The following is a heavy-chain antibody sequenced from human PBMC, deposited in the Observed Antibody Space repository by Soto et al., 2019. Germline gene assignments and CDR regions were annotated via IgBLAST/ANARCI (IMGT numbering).Heavy chain of an antibody. Sequence: QVQLVQSGADVKKPGASVKISCKASGYNFTQYRIHWVRQAPGQRLEWMGWITAGDAKTEYSQKFQGRVTISRDISATTVYLDLDSLRSEDTAVYYCARDLYSSSWFWFDPWGRGTQAIVSS. D-gene: IGHD2-2*01. CDR3: ARDLYSSSWFWFDP. J-gene: IGHJ5*02. CDR1: GYNFTQYR. V-gene: IGHV1-3*01. CDR2: ITAGDAKT.